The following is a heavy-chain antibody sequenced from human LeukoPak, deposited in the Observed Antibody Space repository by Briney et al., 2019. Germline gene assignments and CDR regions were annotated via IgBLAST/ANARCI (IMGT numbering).Heavy chain of an antibody. Sequence: ASVKVSCKASGYTFTSYDINWVRQATGQGLEWMGWMNPNSGNTGYAQKFQGRVTMTRNTSISTAYMELSSLRSEDTAVYYCATPTVTTFGVSDAFDIWGQGTMVTVSS. CDR1: GYTFTSYD. CDR3: ATPTVTTFGVSDAFDI. J-gene: IGHJ3*02. V-gene: IGHV1-8*01. D-gene: IGHD4-17*01. CDR2: MNPNSGNT.